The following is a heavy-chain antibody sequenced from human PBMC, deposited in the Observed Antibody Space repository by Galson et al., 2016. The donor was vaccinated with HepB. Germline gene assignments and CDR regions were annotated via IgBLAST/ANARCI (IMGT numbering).Heavy chain of an antibody. V-gene: IGHV3-66*01. CDR3: QTTNYYNGQDV. D-gene: IGHD4-11*01. CDR1: GFTVGNNY. Sequence: SLRLSCAASGFTVGNNYMSWVRQVPGKGLESASGIYSGGGTYYADSVKVRFTSSRDKSKHTRYLQLNSLRAEDTAVYYCQTTNYYNGQDVWGQGTTVTVSS. CDR2: IYSGGGT. J-gene: IGHJ6*02.